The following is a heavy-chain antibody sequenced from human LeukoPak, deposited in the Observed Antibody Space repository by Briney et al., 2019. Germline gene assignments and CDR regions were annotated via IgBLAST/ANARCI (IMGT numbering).Heavy chain of an antibody. CDR1: GGSISSSSYY. J-gene: IGHJ4*02. V-gene: IGHV4-39*01. D-gene: IGHD6-6*01. CDR3: AGVEYGSSFYFDD. CDR2: IYYSGTT. Sequence: SETLSLTCTVSGGSISSSSYYWGWIRQPPGKGLEWIGSIYYSGTTYYNPSLKSRATISVDTSSNQFSLKLSSVTAADTAVYSCAGVEYGSSFYFDDWGQGTLVTVS.